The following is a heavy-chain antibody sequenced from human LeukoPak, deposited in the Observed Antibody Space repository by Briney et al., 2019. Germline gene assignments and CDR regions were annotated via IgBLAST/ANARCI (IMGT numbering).Heavy chain of an antibody. J-gene: IGHJ4*02. Sequence: GGSLRLSCAASGLTFSNYAMHWVRQAPGKGLEWVAVISYDGSKIYYADSVKGRFTISRDNSKNTLYLQMNSLRAEDTAVYYCARELGYCSSTSCSTFDYWGQGTLVTVSS. V-gene: IGHV3-30*07. CDR2: ISYDGSKI. D-gene: IGHD2-2*01. CDR3: ARELGYCSSTSCSTFDY. CDR1: GLTFSNYA.